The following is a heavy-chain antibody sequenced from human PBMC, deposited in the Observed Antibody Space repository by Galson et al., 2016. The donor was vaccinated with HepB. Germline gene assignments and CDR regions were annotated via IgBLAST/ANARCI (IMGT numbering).Heavy chain of an antibody. J-gene: IGHJ6*02. CDR2: INWNSAYR. V-gene: IGHV3-9*01. CDR3: AKDRVDSTSDYYYYNGMDV. Sequence: SLRLSCAASGFTFDDYAMHWVRQAPGKGLEWVSVINWNSAYRGYADSVKGRFTISRDNAKKSLYLQMNSLRAEDTALYYCAKDRVDSTSDYYYYNGMDVWGQGTTVTVSS. D-gene: IGHD4-11*01. CDR1: GFTFDDYA.